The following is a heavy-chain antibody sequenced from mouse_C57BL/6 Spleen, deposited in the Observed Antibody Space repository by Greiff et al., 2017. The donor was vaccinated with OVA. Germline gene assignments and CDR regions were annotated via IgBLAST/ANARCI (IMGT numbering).Heavy chain of an antibody. Sequence: VQLQQPGAELVKPGASVKMSCKASGYTFTSYWITWVKQRPGQGLEWIGDIYPGSGSTNYNEKFKSKATLTVDTSSSTAYMQLSSLTSEDSAVYYCAREIHYYGSSYWYFDVWGTGTTVTVSS. J-gene: IGHJ1*03. D-gene: IGHD1-1*01. V-gene: IGHV1-55*01. CDR3: AREIHYYGSSYWYFDV. CDR2: IYPGSGST. CDR1: GYTFTSYW.